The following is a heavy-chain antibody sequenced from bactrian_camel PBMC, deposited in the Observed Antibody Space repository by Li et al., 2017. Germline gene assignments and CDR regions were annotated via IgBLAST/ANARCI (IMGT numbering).Heavy chain of an antibody. J-gene: IGHJ4*01. D-gene: IGHD3*01. V-gene: IGHV3S53*01. CDR2: IDANGRT. CDR3: AAAYDFNSGSWCYGKYPNPGPHNY. Sequence: VQLVESGGGSVQAGGSLTLSCVASGHIVSTRCMGWFRQAPGKEREGIASIDANGRTNYADSVKDRFVISKDKDNKVLYLQLNSLKPEDTAIYYCAAAYDFNSGSWCYGKYPNPGPHNYWGQGTQVTVS. CDR1: GHIVSTRC.